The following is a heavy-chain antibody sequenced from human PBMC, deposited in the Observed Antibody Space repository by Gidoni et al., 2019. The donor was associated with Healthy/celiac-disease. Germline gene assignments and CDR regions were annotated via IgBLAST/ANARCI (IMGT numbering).Heavy chain of an antibody. V-gene: IGHV5-51*01. J-gene: IGHJ6*02. CDR2: IYPGDSDT. Sequence: EVQLVQSGAEAKKPGESLKISCKGSGYSFTSYWIGWVRQMPGKGLEWMGIIYPGDSDTRYSPSFQGQVTISADKSISTAYLQWSSLKASDTAMYYCARSDCSGGSCSYYYGMDVWGQGTTVTVSS. CDR3: ARSDCSGGSCSYYYGMDV. CDR1: GYSFTSYW. D-gene: IGHD2-15*01.